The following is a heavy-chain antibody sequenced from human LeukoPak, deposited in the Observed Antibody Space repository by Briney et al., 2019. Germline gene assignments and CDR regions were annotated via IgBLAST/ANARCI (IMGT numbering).Heavy chain of an antibody. CDR3: ARSSGYFPYFDY. V-gene: IGHV1-46*01. J-gene: IGHJ4*02. CDR1: GYTFTSYY. CDR2: INPSGGST. D-gene: IGHD3-22*01. Sequence: GASVNVSCKASGYTFTSYYMHWVRQAPGEGLEWMGIINPSGGSTSYAQKFQGRVTMTRDTSTSTVYMELSSLRSEDTAVYYCARSSGYFPYFDYWGQGTLVTVSS.